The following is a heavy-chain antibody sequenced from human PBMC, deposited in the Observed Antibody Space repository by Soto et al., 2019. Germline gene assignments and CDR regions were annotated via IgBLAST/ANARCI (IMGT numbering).Heavy chain of an antibody. J-gene: IGHJ4*02. CDR3: ATRDTGRVY. CDR2: SHQSGNT. V-gene: IGHV4-4*02. Sequence: QVQLQESGPGLVKPSGTLSLTCAVSGVSISSHDWWTWVRQPPGKGLEWIGESHQSGNTHYNSSLESRVTISLDKSKNQLSLRLTSVTVADTAVYYCATRDTGRVYWGQGTLVSVSS. CDR1: GVSISSHDW. D-gene: IGHD5-18*01.